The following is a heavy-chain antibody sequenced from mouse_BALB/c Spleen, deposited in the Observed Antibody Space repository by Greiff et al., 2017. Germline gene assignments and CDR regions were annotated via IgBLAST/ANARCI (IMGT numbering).Heavy chain of an antibody. CDR1: GYSFTSYY. CDR2: ISCYNGAT. J-gene: IGHJ2*01. V-gene: IGHV1S34*01. D-gene: IGHD3-2*01. Sequence: LVKTGASVKISCKASGYSFTSYYMHWVKQSHGKSLEWIGYISCYNGATSYNQKFKGKATFTVDTSSSTAYMQFNSLASEDSAVYYCARGDSSGYEDYWGQGTTLTVSS. CDR3: ARGDSSGYEDY.